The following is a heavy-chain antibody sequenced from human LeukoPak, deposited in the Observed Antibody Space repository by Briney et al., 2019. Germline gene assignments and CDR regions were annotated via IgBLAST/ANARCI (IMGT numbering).Heavy chain of an antibody. CDR2: ITPSGGT. J-gene: IGHJ4*02. Sequence: ASVTVSCKASGYTFTSYAMHWVRQAPGQGLEWMGWITPSGGTNYPQKFQGRVAITRDTSITTAYMDLSRLTSDDTAVYYCARDRYGDGFAHFDYWGQGARVTVSS. CDR3: ARDRYGDGFAHFDY. V-gene: IGHV1-2*02. D-gene: IGHD5-24*01. CDR1: GYTFTSYA.